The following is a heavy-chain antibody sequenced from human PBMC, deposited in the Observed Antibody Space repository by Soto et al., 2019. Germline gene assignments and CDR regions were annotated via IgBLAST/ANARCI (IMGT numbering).Heavy chain of an antibody. V-gene: IGHV4-59*01. CDR1: GGSISSYY. J-gene: IGHJ5*02. Sequence: SETLSFTCTVSGGSISSYYWSWIRQPPGKGLEWIGYIYYSGSTNYNPSLKSRVTISVDTSKNQFSLKLSSVTAADTAVYYCARDRGGSYSGWFDPWGQGTLVTVSS. CDR3: ARDRGGSYSGWFDP. CDR2: IYYSGST. D-gene: IGHD1-26*01.